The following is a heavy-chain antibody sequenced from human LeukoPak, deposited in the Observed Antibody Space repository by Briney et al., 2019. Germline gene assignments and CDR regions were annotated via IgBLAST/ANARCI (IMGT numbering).Heavy chain of an antibody. CDR3: ARYCTSINCYTAFDI. J-gene: IGHJ3*02. CDR1: GGSFSGYY. V-gene: IGHV4-34*01. Sequence: SETLSLTCAVYGGSFSGYYWSWIRQPPGKGLEWIGEINHSASTNYNPSLKSRVTISIDTSKSQFSLKLGSVTAADTAVYYCARYCTSINCYTAFDIWGQGTMVTVSS. CDR2: INHSAST. D-gene: IGHD2-2*01.